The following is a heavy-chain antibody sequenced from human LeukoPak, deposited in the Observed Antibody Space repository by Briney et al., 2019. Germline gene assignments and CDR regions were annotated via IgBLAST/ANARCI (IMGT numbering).Heavy chain of an antibody. CDR1: SSGGYY. Sequence: SSGGYYWSWIRQHPGKGLEWVSGISWNSGSIGYADSVEGRFTISRDNAKNSLYLQMNSLRAEDTALYYCAKDLRWSSGWYSFDYWGQGTLVTVSS. CDR3: AKDLRWSSGWYSFDY. CDR2: ISWNSGSI. J-gene: IGHJ4*02. V-gene: IGHV3-9*01. D-gene: IGHD6-19*01.